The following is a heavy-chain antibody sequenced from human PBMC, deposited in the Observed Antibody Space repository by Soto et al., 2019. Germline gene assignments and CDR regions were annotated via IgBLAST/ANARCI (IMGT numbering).Heavy chain of an antibody. J-gene: IGHJ4*02. Sequence: GGSLRLSCAASGFTFSSYGMHWVRQAPGKGLEWVAVIWYDGSNKYYADSVKGRLTISRDNSKNTLYLQMNSLRAEDTAVYYCAKLSREPRPPSFDYWGQGTLVTVSS. CDR1: GFTFSSYG. CDR2: IWYDGSNK. CDR3: AKLSREPRPPSFDY. D-gene: IGHD1-26*01. V-gene: IGHV3-33*06.